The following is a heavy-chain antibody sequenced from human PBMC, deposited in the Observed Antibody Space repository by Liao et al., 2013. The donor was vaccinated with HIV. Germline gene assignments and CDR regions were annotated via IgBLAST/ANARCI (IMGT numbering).Heavy chain of an antibody. D-gene: IGHD3-10*01. Sequence: QVQLQESGPGLVKPSQTLSLTCTVSGGSISSGSYYWSWIRQPAGKGLEWIGYIYYSGSTNYNPSLKSRVTISVDTSKNQFSLKLSSVTAADTAVYYCARALGYYGSGSYYYVDVWGKGTTVTVSS. V-gene: IGHV4-61*10. CDR3: ARALGYYGSGSYYYVDV. CDR2: IYYSGST. CDR1: GGSISSGSYY. J-gene: IGHJ6*04.